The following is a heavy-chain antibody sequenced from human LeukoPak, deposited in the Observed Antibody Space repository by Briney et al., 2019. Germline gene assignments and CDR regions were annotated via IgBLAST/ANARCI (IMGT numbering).Heavy chain of an antibody. CDR2: ISSSSSYI. CDR1: GFTFSSYS. V-gene: IGHV3-21*01. J-gene: IGHJ4*02. Sequence: GGSLRLSCAASGFTFSSYSMNWVRQAPGKGLEWVSSISSSSSYIYYADSVKGRFTVSRDNAKNSLYLQMNSLRAEDTAVYYCARSEDIVVVSAAPTYFDYWGQGTLVTVSS. CDR3: ARSEDIVVVSAAPTYFDY. D-gene: IGHD2-2*01.